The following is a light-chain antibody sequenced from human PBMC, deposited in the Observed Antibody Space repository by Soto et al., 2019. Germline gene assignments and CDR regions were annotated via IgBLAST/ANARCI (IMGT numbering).Light chain of an antibody. V-gene: IGKV1-39*01. CDR1: QSISSY. J-gene: IGKJ5*01. CDR3: QQSYRTPPIT. CDR2: AAS. Sequence: DIQMTQSPSSLSASVGDRVTITCRASQSISSYLNWYQQKPGKAPKLLIYAASNLQSGVPSRFSGSGSGADYTLTISSLQPEDSATYYCQQSYRTPPITFGQGTRLEIK.